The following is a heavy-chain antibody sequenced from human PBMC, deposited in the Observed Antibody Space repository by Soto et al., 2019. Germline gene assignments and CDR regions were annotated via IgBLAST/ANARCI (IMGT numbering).Heavy chain of an antibody. CDR3: ARSGYNWNDGARGYFDY. CDR1: GFTFSSYE. V-gene: IGHV3-48*03. Sequence: GWSLRLSCSASGFTFSSYEMNWVRQAPGKGLEWVSYISSSGRTIYYADSVKGRFTISRDNAKNSLYLQMNSLRAEDTAVYYCARSGYNWNDGARGYFDYWGQGTLVTVSS. D-gene: IGHD1-20*01. J-gene: IGHJ4*02. CDR2: ISSSGRTI.